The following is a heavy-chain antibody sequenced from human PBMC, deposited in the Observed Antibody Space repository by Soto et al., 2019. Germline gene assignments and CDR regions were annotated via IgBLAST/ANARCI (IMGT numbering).Heavy chain of an antibody. CDR2: MYHSGSS. V-gene: IGHV4-30-2*01. D-gene: IGHD3-22*01. CDR1: GDSVTSGGYS. CDR3: ARYYEPNPYFDP. J-gene: IGHJ5*02. Sequence: QVLLQESGSGLLRPSQTLSLTCAVSGDSVTSGGYSWSWIRQTPGKGLEWIGYMYHSGSSYYNPSLKSRVDMSAYTSKNQFSLTLTSVTAADTAIYSCARYYEPNPYFDPWGQGTLVTVSS.